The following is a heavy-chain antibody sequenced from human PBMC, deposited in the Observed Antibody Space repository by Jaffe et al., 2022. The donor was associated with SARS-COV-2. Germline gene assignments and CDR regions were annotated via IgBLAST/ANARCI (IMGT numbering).Heavy chain of an antibody. Sequence: QVQLQESGPGLVKPSETLSLTCTVSGGSISSYYWSWIRQPPGKGLEWIGYIYYSGSTNYNPSLKSRVTISVDTSKNQFSLKLSSVTAADTAVYYCARAVYGDYAGWFDPWGQGTLVTVSS. CDR2: IYYSGST. CDR3: ARAVYGDYAGWFDP. CDR1: GGSISSYY. D-gene: IGHD4-17*01. J-gene: IGHJ5*02. V-gene: IGHV4-59*01.